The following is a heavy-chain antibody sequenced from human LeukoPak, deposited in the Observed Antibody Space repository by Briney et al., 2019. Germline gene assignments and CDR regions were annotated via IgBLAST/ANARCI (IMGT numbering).Heavy chain of an antibody. D-gene: IGHD7-27*01. J-gene: IGHJ4*02. CDR1: GGSISSYF. CDR2: IYSSGST. CDR3: ARESSAGDGRGLDY. V-gene: IGHV4-4*07. Sequence: PSETLSLTCTVSGGSISSYFWSWIRQPAGKGLEWIGRIYSSGSTNYSPSLKSRVTMSVDTSKNQFSLNLSSVTAVDTAMYYCARESSAGDGRGLDYWGQGTLVTVSS.